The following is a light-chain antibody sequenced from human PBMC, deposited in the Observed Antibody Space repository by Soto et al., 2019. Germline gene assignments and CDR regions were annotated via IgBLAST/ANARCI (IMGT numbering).Light chain of an antibody. CDR3: KSSAGSTTYV. J-gene: IGLJ1*01. CDR1: KNDIGVYDF. CDR2: EVV. V-gene: IGLV2-8*01. Sequence: QSVLTQPPSASGSPGQSVTISCTGTKNDIGVYDFVSWYQHHPGKAPRLIIYEVVQRPSGVPDRFSGSKSGNTASLTVSGLQAADEADYFCKSSAGSTTYVFGSGTKVTVL.